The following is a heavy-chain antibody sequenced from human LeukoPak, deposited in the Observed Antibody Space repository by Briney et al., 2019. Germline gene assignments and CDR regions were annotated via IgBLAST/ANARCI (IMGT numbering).Heavy chain of an antibody. CDR1: GYSISSGYY. V-gene: IGHV4-38-2*02. CDR2: IYYSGST. CDR3: ARAYFDWFTNANWFDP. J-gene: IGHJ5*02. D-gene: IGHD3-9*01. Sequence: SETLSLTCTVSGYSISSGYYWGWIRQPPGKGLEWIGSIYYSGSTYYNPSLKSRVTISVDTSKNQFSLKLSSVTAADTAVYYCARAYFDWFTNANWFDPWGQGTLVTVSS.